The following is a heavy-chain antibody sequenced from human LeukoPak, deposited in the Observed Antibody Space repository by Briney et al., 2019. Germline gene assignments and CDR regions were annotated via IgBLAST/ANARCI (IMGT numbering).Heavy chain of an antibody. V-gene: IGHV1-69*13. D-gene: IGHD4-11*01. CDR3: AREYSNGYYYYGMDV. CDR1: GGTFSSYA. Sequence: ASVKVSCKASGGTFSSYAISWVRQAPGQGLEWMGGIIPIFGTANYAQKFQGRVTITADESTSTAYMELSSLRSEDTAVYYCAREYSNGYYYYGMDVWGQGTTVTVSS. CDR2: IIPIFGTA. J-gene: IGHJ6*02.